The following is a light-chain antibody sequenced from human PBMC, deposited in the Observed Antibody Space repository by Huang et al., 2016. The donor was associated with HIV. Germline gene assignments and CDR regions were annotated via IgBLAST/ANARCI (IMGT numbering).Light chain of an antibody. J-gene: IGKJ4*01. CDR2: DAS. Sequence: EIVLTQSPATLSLSPGERATLSCGASQGVSSSFLAWYQQKPGLAPRLLIYDASSRATGIPDRFSGSGSGTDFVLTINRLEPEDFAVYYCQQYGTSPLTFGGGTKVEIK. CDR3: QQYGTSPLT. CDR1: QGVSSSF. V-gene: IGKV3D-20*01.